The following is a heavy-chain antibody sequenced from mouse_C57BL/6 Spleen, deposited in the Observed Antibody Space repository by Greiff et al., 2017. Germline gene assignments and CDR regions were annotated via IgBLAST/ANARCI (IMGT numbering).Heavy chain of an antibody. Sequence: EVQVVESGGGLVQPGGSMKLSCAASGFTFSDAWMDWVRQSPEKGLEWVAEIRNKANNHATYYAESVKGRFTISRDDSKSSVYLQMNSLRAEDTGIYYCTRKRSLLHWYFDVCGTGTTVTVSS. D-gene: IGHD2-10*01. J-gene: IGHJ1*03. V-gene: IGHV6-6*01. CDR2: IRNKANNHAT. CDR3: TRKRSLLHWYFDV. CDR1: GFTFSDAW.